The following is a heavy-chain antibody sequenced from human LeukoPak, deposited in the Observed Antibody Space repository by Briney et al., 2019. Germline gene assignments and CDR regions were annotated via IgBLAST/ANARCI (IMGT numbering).Heavy chain of an antibody. CDR1: GFTFSTYT. V-gene: IGHV3-23*01. Sequence: GGSLRLSCAASGFTFSTYTMYWVRHPPGKRLEWVSIIGSSGGGIHHADSVKGRFTISRDNSKNALCLQMNSLRVEDTAVYYCAIDPNWGTHSWGQGVLVTVSS. D-gene: IGHD7-27*01. J-gene: IGHJ4*02. CDR2: IGSSGGGI. CDR3: AIDPNWGTHS.